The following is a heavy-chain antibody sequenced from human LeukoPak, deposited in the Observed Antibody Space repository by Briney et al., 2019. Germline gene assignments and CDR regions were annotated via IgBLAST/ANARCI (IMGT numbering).Heavy chain of an antibody. J-gene: IGHJ4*02. Sequence: ASVKASCKVSGYTLTELSMHWVRQAPGKGLEWMGGFDPEDGETIYAQKFQGRVTMTEDTSTDTAYMELSSLRSEDTAVYYCATFRGSYRYFDYWGQGTLVTVSS. CDR1: GYTLTELS. CDR3: ATFRGSYRYFDY. CDR2: FDPEDGET. V-gene: IGHV1-24*01. D-gene: IGHD1-26*01.